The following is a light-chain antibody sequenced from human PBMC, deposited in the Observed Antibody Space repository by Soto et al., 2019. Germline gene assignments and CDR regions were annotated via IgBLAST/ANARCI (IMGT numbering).Light chain of an antibody. CDR3: QTWGTGIHVV. Sequence: QSVLTQSPSAYASLGASVKLTCTLSSGHSSYAIAWHQQQPEKGPRYLMKLDSDGSHTKGDAIPDRFSGSSSGAERYLTISSLQSEDEADYYCQTWGTGIHVVFGGGTQLTVL. CDR2: LDSDGSH. CDR1: SGHSSYA. J-gene: IGLJ2*01. V-gene: IGLV4-69*01.